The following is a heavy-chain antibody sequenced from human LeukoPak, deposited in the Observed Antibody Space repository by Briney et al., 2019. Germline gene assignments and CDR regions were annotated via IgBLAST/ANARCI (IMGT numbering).Heavy chain of an antibody. CDR2: ISGSGGST. J-gene: IGHJ4*02. CDR3: AKPEIVVVVAGNFDY. Sequence: GGSLRLSCAASGFTFSSYAMSWVRQAPGKGLEWASAISGSGGSTYYADSVKGRFTISRDNSKNTLYLQMNSLRAEDTAVYYCAKPEIVVVVAGNFDYWGQGTLVTVSS. V-gene: IGHV3-23*01. D-gene: IGHD2-15*01. CDR1: GFTFSSYA.